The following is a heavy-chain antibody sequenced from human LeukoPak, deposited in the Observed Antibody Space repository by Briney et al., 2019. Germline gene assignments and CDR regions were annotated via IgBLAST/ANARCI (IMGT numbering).Heavy chain of an antibody. J-gene: IGHJ1*01. Sequence: GGSLRLSCAASGFTFSSYEMNRVRQAPGKGLEWVSYISSSGSTIYYADSVKGRFTISRDNAKNSLYLQMNSLRAEDTALYYCAKGPSGIAVTGSPKYFQHWGQGTLVTVSS. CDR3: AKGPSGIAVTGSPKYFQH. D-gene: IGHD6-19*01. CDR2: ISSSGSTI. V-gene: IGHV3-48*03. CDR1: GFTFSSYE.